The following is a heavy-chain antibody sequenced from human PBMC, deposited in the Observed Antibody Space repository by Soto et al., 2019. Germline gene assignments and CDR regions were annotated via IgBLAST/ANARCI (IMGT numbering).Heavy chain of an antibody. CDR3: ARGVDAAAGYNWFDP. J-gene: IGHJ5*02. CDR2: ISAYNGNT. CDR1: GYTFTSYG. D-gene: IGHD6-13*01. V-gene: IGHV1-18*04. Sequence: ASVKVSCKASGYTFTSYGISWVRQAPGQGLEWMGWISAYNGNTNYAQKLQGRVTMTTDTSTSTAYMELSSLRSEDTAVYYCARGVDAAAGYNWFDPWGQGTLVTVSS.